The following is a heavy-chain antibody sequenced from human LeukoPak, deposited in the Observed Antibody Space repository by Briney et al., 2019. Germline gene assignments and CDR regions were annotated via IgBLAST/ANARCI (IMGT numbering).Heavy chain of an antibody. CDR2: ISSDGSAT. CDR3: AKRGVVIRVFLVGFHKEAYYFDS. V-gene: IGHV3-74*01. Sequence: GGSLRLSCAASGFSFSGSWMHWVRQVPGKGLVWVSRISSDGSATIYADSVRGRFTISRDNPKNTLYLQMNSLRAEDTAVYFCAKRGVVIRVFLVGFHKEAYYFDSWGQGALVTVSS. J-gene: IGHJ4*02. D-gene: IGHD3-10*01. CDR1: GFSFSGSW.